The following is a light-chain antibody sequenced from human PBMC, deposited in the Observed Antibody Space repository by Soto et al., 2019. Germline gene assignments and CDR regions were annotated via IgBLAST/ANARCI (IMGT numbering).Light chain of an antibody. J-gene: IGKJ1*01. V-gene: IGKV3-20*01. CDR3: QQYTDWPLT. Sequence: EIVLTQSPGTLSLSPGERATLSCRASQSVTSNYLAWYQQKPGQAPRLLIYGISTRATGVPDRFSGSGSGTDFTLTTSRLEPEDFAVYYCQQYTDWPLTFGQGTMVDIK. CDR2: GIS. CDR1: QSVTSNY.